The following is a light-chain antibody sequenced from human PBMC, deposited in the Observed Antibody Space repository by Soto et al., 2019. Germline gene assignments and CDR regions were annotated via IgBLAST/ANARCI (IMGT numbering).Light chain of an antibody. CDR1: GRDIGAYDY. J-gene: IGLJ1*01. Sequence: QSALTQPASVSGSPGQSITISCTGSGRDIGAYDYVSWYQQHPGKAPKLLIYGVNNRPSGVSYRFSASKSAFTASLTISGLQAEDEAHYYCSSYTTSYFYVFGTGTKVNV. CDR2: GVN. CDR3: SSYTTSYFYV. V-gene: IGLV2-14*01.